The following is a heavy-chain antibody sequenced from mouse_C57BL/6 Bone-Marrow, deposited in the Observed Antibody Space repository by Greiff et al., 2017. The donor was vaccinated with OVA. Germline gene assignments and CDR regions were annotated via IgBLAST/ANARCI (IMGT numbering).Heavy chain of an antibody. CDR2: ISRGSSTI. J-gene: IGHJ3*01. V-gene: IGHV5-17*01. CDR1: GFTFSDYG. Sequence: EVKLVESGGGLVKPGGSLKLSCAASGFTFSDYGMHWVRQAPEKGLEWVAYISRGSSTIYYADTVKGRFTISRDNAKNTLFLQMTSLRSEDTAMYYCAREIYYDYDGPWFAYWGQGTLVTVSA. CDR3: AREIYYDYDGPWFAY. D-gene: IGHD2-4*01.